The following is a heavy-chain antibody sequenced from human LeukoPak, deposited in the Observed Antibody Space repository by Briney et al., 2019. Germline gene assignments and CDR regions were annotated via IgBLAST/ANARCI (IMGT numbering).Heavy chain of an antibody. V-gene: IGHV4-59*08. Sequence: SETLSLTCTVSGGSISSYYWSWIRQPPGKGLEWIGYIYYSGSTNYNPSLKSRVTISVDTSKNQFSLKLSSVTAADTAVYYCATGAAAVHYWYFDLWGRGTLVTVSS. CDR2: IYYSGST. CDR3: ATGAAAVHYWYFDL. D-gene: IGHD6-13*01. J-gene: IGHJ2*01. CDR1: GGSISSYY.